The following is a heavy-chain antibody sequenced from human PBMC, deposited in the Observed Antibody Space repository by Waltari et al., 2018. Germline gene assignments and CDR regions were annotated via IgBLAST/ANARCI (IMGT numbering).Heavy chain of an antibody. D-gene: IGHD2-2*01. V-gene: IGHV3-30*03. Sequence: QVQLVESGGGVVQPGRSLRLSCAASGFTFSSYGMHWVRRAPARGLEGVAFVSHDGSTKYYGDSVKGRFTISRDNSENTLSLQMNSLRPEDTAVYFCAREIVVVVPSAMMDYWGQGTLVTVSS. CDR3: AREIVVVVPSAMMDY. CDR1: GFTFSSYG. J-gene: IGHJ4*02. CDR2: VSHDGSTK.